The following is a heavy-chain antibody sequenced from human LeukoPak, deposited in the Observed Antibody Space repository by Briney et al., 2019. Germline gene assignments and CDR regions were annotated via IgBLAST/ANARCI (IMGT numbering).Heavy chain of an antibody. D-gene: IGHD1-26*01. CDR2: ISSSGSTI. CDR1: GFTFSSYE. J-gene: IGHJ5*02. V-gene: IGHV3-48*03. Sequence: GGSQRLSCAASGFTFSSYEMNWVRQAPGKGLEWVSYISSSGSTIYYADSVKGRFTISRDNAKNSLYLQMNSLRAEDTAVYYCAHLVGATIFWFDPWGQGTLVTVSS. CDR3: AHLVGATIFWFDP.